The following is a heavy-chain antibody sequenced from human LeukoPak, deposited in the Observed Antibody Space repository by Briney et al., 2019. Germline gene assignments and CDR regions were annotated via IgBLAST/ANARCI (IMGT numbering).Heavy chain of an antibody. D-gene: IGHD6-6*01. Sequence: PGRSLRLSCAASGFTFSSYAMHWVRQAPGKGLEWVAVISYDGSNKYYADSVKGRFTISRDNAKNSLYLQMNSLRAEDTAVYYCARESLEYSSSLGFDYWGQGTLVTVSS. CDR3: ARESLEYSSSLGFDY. CDR2: ISYDGSNK. CDR1: GFTFSSYA. J-gene: IGHJ4*02. V-gene: IGHV3-30-3*01.